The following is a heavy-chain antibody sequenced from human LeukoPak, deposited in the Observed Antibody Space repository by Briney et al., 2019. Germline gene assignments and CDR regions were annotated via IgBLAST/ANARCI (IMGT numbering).Heavy chain of an antibody. Sequence: SETLSLTCTVSGDSVSIYYWSWIRQPPGKGLEWIGYIYYRGNTNYNPSLKSRVTMAVDTSKNQFSLKVSSVTAADTAVYYCSRESGPYCPFGHWGQGTLVAVTS. CDR3: SRESGPYCPFGH. CDR1: GDSVSIYY. CDR2: IYYRGNT. V-gene: IGHV4-59*02. J-gene: IGHJ5*02. D-gene: IGHD1-26*01.